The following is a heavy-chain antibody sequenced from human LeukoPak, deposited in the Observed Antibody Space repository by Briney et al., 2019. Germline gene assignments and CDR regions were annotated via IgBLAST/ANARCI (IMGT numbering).Heavy chain of an antibody. CDR3: ARAPPVVVAATHYNWFDP. CDR2: IYYSGST. Sequence: PSETLSLTCTVSGGSISSSSYYWGWIRQPPGKGLEWIGSIYYSGSTYYNPSLKSRVTISVDTSKNQFSLKLSSVTAADTAVCYCARAPPVVVAATHYNWFDPWGQGTLVTVSS. J-gene: IGHJ5*02. CDR1: GGSISSSSYY. V-gene: IGHV4-39*07. D-gene: IGHD2-15*01.